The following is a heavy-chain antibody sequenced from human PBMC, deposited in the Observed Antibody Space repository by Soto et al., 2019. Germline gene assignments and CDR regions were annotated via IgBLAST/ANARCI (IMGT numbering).Heavy chain of an antibody. V-gene: IGHV3-21*01. J-gene: IGHJ3*01. CDR3: ARPRGGYNLDAFDV. CDR2: ISSSSSYI. CDR1: GFTFRSHS. Sequence: GSLRLSCAASGFTFRSHSMTWVRQAPGKGLEWVSSISSSSSYIYYADSLKGRFTISRDNAKNALYLQMNSLGAEDTALYYCARPRGGYNLDAFDVWGQGTMVTVSS. D-gene: IGHD5-12*01.